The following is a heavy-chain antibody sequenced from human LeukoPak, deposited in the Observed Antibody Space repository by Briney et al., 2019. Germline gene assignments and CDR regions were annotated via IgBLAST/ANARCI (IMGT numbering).Heavy chain of an antibody. Sequence: PSETLSLTCTVSGGSISSSSYYWGWIRQPPGKGLEWIGSIYYSGSTYYNPSLKSRVTISVDTSKNQFSLKLSSVTAADTAVYYCARRWVDIVVVPAANWFDPWGQGTLVTVSS. CDR1: GGSISSSSYY. CDR2: IYYSGST. V-gene: IGHV4-39*01. CDR3: ARRWVDIVVVPAANWFDP. J-gene: IGHJ5*02. D-gene: IGHD2-2*01.